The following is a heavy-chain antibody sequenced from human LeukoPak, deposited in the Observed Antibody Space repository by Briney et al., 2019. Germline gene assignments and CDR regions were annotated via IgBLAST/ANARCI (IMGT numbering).Heavy chain of an antibody. J-gene: IGHJ2*01. CDR2: VSGSGGST. D-gene: IGHD6-19*01. V-gene: IGHV3-23*01. CDR3: AKGLSGLYYRYFDL. Sequence: GGSLRLSCAASGFTFSSYAMSWVRQAPGKGLEWVSAVSGSGGSTYYADSVKGRFTISRDNSKNTLYLQMNSLRDEDTAVYYRAKGLSGLYYRYFDLWGRGTLVTVSS. CDR1: GFTFSSYA.